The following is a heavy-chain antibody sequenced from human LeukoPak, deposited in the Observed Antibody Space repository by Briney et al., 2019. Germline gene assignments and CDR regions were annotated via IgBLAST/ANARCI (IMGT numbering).Heavy chain of an antibody. CDR3: DLPSNKVNRLCNNHRLHAPFDI. CDR1: GYTFTNYW. Sequence: RRGALQISCQCSGYTFTNYWIGGVRQVPGKGLEGMGIISPGDSNPTYGPPVQGQVTFSVNKSDSSVYLQWRSLQASDTAIYYCDLPSNKVNRLCNNHRLHAPFDIWGQGTTVIVSS. D-gene: IGHD2/OR15-2a*01. J-gene: IGHJ3*02. CDR2: ISPGDSNP. V-gene: IGHV5-51*01.